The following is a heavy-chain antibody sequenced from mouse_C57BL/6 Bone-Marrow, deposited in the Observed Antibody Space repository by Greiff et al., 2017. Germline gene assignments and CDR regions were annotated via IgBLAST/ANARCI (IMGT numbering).Heavy chain of an antibody. CDR2: IYPGSGNT. V-gene: IGHV1-76*01. CDR1: GYTFTDYY. D-gene: IGHD1-1*01. Sequence: VQLQQSGAELVRPGASVKLSCKASGYTFTDYYINWVKQRPGQGLEWIARIYPGSGNTYYNEKFKGKATLTAEKSSSTAYMQLSSLTSEDSAVYFCASTNHYAMDYWGQGTSVTVSS. J-gene: IGHJ4*01. CDR3: ASTNHYAMDY.